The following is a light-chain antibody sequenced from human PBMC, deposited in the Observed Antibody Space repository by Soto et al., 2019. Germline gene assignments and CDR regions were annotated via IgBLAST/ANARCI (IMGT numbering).Light chain of an antibody. Sequence: ETVLTQSPGTLSLSPGERATLSCGASQSVRSSSLAWYQQKPGQAPRLLIYGASSRATGIPDRFSGSGSGTDFTLTISRLEPEDFAVYYCQQYGNSPRTFGQGTKVEIK. CDR1: QSVRSSS. V-gene: IGKV3-20*01. CDR2: GAS. J-gene: IGKJ1*01. CDR3: QQYGNSPRT.